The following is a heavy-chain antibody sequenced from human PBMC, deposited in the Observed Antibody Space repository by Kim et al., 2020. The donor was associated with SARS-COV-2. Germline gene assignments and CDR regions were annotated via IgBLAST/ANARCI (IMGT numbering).Heavy chain of an antibody. J-gene: IGHJ4*02. Sequence: GGSLRLSCAASGFTFDTYWMTWVRQAPGKGLEWVANIKQDGSAKYYVDSVKGRFTISRDNANNSLYLQMNSLRAEDTAVYYCAREGRYCSGGSCNSDYWGQGTLVTVSS. CDR1: GFTFDTYW. CDR2: IKQDGSAK. D-gene: IGHD2-15*01. CDR3: AREGRYCSGGSCNSDY. V-gene: IGHV3-7*01.